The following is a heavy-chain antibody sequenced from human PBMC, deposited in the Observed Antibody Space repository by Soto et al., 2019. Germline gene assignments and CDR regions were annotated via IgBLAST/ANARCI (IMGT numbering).Heavy chain of an antibody. CDR2: IYWNDDK. V-gene: IGHV2-5*01. D-gene: IGHD3-9*01. CDR3: ARAYYDILTGYHRSYFDY. J-gene: IGHJ4*02. Sequence: SGPTLVNPTQTLTLTCTFSGFSLSTSGVGVGWIRQPPGKALEWLAVIYWNDDKRYSPSLKSRLTITKDTSKNQVVLTMTNMDPVDTATYYCARAYYDILTGYHRSYFDYWGQGTLVTVSS. CDR1: GFSLSTSGVG.